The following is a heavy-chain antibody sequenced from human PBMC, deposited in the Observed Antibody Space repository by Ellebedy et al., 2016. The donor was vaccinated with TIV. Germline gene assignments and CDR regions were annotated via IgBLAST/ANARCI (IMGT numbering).Heavy chain of an antibody. J-gene: IGHJ2*01. V-gene: IGHV4-59*08. CDR2: VYSTGTT. D-gene: IGHD6-19*01. CDR3: ARRIAVTGSWYFDL. Sequence: MPSETLSLTCTVSGDSFSTYYWNWVRQPPGKGLEWIGYVYSTGTTNYNPSLNSRVTISIDTSKNQLSLMLNSVTAADTAVYYCARRIAVTGSWYFDLWGRGTPVTVSS. CDR1: GDSFSTYY.